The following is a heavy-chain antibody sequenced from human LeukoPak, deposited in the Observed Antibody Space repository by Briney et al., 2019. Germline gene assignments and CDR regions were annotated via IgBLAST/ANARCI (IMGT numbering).Heavy chain of an antibody. V-gene: IGHV4-30-2*01. CDR2: IYHSGST. Sequence: PSQTLSLTCTVSGGSISSGGYYWSWIRQPPGKGLEWIGYIYHSGSTYYNPSLKSRVTISVDRSKNQFSLKLSSVTAADTAVYYCASREWGSSGYSPTWGQGTLVTVSS. CDR3: ASREWGSSGYSPT. D-gene: IGHD6-13*01. CDR1: GGSISSGGYY. J-gene: IGHJ5*02.